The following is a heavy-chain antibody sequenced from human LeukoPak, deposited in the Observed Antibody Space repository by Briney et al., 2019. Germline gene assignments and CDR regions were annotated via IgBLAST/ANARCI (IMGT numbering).Heavy chain of an antibody. V-gene: IGHV3-23*01. CDR2: LSGSGGNT. J-gene: IGHJ4*02. D-gene: IGHD2-2*01. CDR1: GFTFSSYA. Sequence: GGSLRLSCTASGFTFSSYAMSWVRQAPGKGLEWVSALSGSGGNTYHADSVKGRFTISRDNSKNTLYLQMNSLRAEDTAKYYCAKVASLCTSTSCVRGGFDYWGQGTLVTVSS. CDR3: AKVASLCTSTSCVRGGFDY.